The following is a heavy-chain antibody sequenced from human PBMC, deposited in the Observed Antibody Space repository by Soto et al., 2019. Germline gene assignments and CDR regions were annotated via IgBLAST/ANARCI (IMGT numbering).Heavy chain of an antibody. CDR3: ARDGVSSTDYTWNHGTYFDY. Sequence: GSLRLSCAASGFTYSTYTMHWVRQAPGKGLEWVAVISYDGNNKFYADSVKGRFTISRDSTKQTLYLQMNSLRPDDTAMYYCARDGVSSTDYTWNHGTYFDYWGQGALVTVSS. CDR1: GFTYSTYT. J-gene: IGHJ4*02. CDR2: ISYDGNNK. D-gene: IGHD1-20*01. V-gene: IGHV3-30-3*01.